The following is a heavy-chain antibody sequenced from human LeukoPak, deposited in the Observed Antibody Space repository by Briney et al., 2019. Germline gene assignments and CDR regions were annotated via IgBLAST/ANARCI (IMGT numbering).Heavy chain of an antibody. CDR1: GGSISSGGYS. V-gene: IGHV4-30-2*01. D-gene: IGHD5-12*01. J-gene: IGHJ6*02. Sequence: SETLSLTCAVSGGSISSGGYSWSWLRQPPGKGLEWIGYIYHSGSTYYNPSLKSRVTISVDRSKNQFSLKLSSVTAADTAVYYCARALLVATIRGYYYYGMDVWGQGTTVTVSS. CDR3: ARALLVATIRGYYYYGMDV. CDR2: IYHSGST.